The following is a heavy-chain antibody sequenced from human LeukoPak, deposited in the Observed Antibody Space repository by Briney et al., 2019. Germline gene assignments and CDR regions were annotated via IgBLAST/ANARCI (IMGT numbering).Heavy chain of an antibody. CDR3: ARDGGSSGLPDAFDI. V-gene: IGHV1-24*01. CDR1: GYTLTELS. Sequence: ASVKVSCKVSGYTLTELSMHWVRQAPGKGLEWMGGFDPEDGETIYAQKLQGRVTMTTDTSTSTAYMELRSLRSDDTAVYYCARDGGSSGLPDAFDIWGQGTMVTVSS. D-gene: IGHD6-19*01. J-gene: IGHJ3*02. CDR2: FDPEDGET.